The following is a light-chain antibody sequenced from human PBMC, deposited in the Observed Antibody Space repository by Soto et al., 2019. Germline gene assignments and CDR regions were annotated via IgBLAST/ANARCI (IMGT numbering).Light chain of an antibody. J-gene: IGKJ3*01. CDR2: DAS. CDR1: QDIIKY. V-gene: IGKV1-33*01. Sequence: DVQMTQSPSSLSASVGDRVTITCQASQDIIKYLNWYQQKPGKAPKVLIHDASELVTGVPSRFSGSGSGTDFTFTISSLQPEDIATYYCQYYDNRHLFTFGPGTKVAIK. CDR3: QYYDNRHLFT.